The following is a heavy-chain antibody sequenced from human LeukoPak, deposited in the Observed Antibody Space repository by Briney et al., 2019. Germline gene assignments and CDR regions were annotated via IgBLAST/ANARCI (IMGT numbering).Heavy chain of an antibody. CDR3: ARGFYGYYLVY. CDR1: GGSFSGYY. CDR2: INHSGST. J-gene: IGHJ4*02. D-gene: IGHD2/OR15-2a*01. V-gene: IGHV4-34*01. Sequence: SETLSLTCAVSGGSFSGYYWSWVRQPPGKGLEWIGEINHSGSTNYNPSLKSRVAISADTSKNQFSLKLSSVAAADTAVYYCARGFYGYYLVYWGQGTLVTVSS.